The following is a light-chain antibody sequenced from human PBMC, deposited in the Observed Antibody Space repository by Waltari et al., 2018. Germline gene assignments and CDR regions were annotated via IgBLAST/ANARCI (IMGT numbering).Light chain of an antibody. J-gene: IGLJ3*02. CDR1: SSDSVDYDF. CDR2: DVT. Sequence: QSALTQPASVSGSPGQSVTISCTGTSSDSVDYDFVSWYQQHPGKAPKLIIFDVTTRPSGLSTRYSGSKSGSTASLTISGLQADDEADYFCSSYPRTGTWLFGGGTKLTVL. CDR3: SSYPRTGTWL. V-gene: IGLV2-14*03.